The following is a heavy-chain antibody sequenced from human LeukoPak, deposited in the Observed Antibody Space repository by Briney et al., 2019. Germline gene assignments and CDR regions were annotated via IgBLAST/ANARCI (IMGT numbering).Heavy chain of an antibody. CDR3: ARDSGGGYDSNWFDP. CDR1: GGTFSSYA. V-gene: IGHV1-69*13. D-gene: IGHD5-12*01. J-gene: IGHJ5*02. CDR2: IIPIFGTA. Sequence: ASVKVSCKASGGTFSSYAISWVRQAPGQGLEWMGGIIPIFGTANYAQKFQGRVTITADESTSTAYMELSSLRSEDTAVYYCARDSGGGYDSNWFDPWGQGTLVTVSS.